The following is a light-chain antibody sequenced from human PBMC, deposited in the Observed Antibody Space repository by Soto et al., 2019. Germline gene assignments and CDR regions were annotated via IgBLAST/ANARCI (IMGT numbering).Light chain of an antibody. V-gene: IGLV2-23*02. CDR2: EVS. Sequence: QSVLTQPASVSGSPGQSITISCTGTSSDDGSYNLVSWYQQHPGKAPKVMIYEVSKRPSGVSNRFSGSKSGNTASLTISGLQAEDEADYYCCSYGGSYVFGTGTKVTVL. CDR3: CSYGGSYV. J-gene: IGLJ1*01. CDR1: SSDDGSYNL.